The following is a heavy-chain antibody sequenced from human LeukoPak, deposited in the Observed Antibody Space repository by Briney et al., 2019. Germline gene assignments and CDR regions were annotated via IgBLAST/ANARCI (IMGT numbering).Heavy chain of an antibody. CDR2: IKQYGGDK. D-gene: IGHD1-26*01. CDR1: GFSFSNHW. CDR3: ARVELDNSRSYERNYDY. V-gene: IGHV3-7*01. Sequence: GGSVRLSCTTSGFSFSNHWMSWVRQAPGKGLEWVASIKQYGGDKYYVDSVKGRFTISRDNVENSLYLQMNSLTSEDTAVYYCARVELDNSRSYERNYDYWGQGTLVTVSS. J-gene: IGHJ4*02.